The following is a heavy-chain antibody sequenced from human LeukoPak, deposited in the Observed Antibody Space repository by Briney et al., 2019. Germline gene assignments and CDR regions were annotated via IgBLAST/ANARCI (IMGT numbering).Heavy chain of an antibody. J-gene: IGHJ6*03. V-gene: IGHV4-61*02. D-gene: IGHD6-13*01. CDR2: IYTSGST. Sequence: SETLSLTCTVSGGSISSGSYSWSWIPQPAGKGLVWIGRIYTSGSTNYNPSLKRRVTISVDTSKNQFSLKLSSVTAADTAVYYCARGAGRYYYYMDVWGKGTTVTVSS. CDR1: GGSISSGSYS. CDR3: ARGAGRYYYYMDV.